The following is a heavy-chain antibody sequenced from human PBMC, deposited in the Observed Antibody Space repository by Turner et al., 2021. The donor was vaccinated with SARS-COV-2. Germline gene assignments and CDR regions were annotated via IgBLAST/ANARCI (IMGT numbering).Heavy chain of an antibody. Sequence: EVQLVASGGGLVQPGWSLRLSCAASGFTVSSNYMNWVRQAPGKGLEWVSVIYSGGSTYYADSVKGRFTISRDNSKNTLYLQMNSLRAEDTAVYYCAREVADFWSGYYGYWGQGTLVTVSS. D-gene: IGHD3-3*01. V-gene: IGHV3-66*01. CDR3: AREVADFWSGYYGY. CDR2: IYSGGST. CDR1: GFTVSSNY. J-gene: IGHJ4*02.